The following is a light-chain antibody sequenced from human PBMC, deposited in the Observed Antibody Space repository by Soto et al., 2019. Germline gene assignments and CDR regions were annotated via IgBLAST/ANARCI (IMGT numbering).Light chain of an antibody. J-gene: IGKJ4*01. CDR2: GAS. CDR3: QQYGSSPAAT. Sequence: EIVLTQSPGTLSLSPGERATLSCRASQSVSSSYLAWYQQKPGQAPRLLIYGASIRATGIPDRFSGSGSGTDFTLTISRLEPEDFAVYYCQQYGSSPAATFGGGTKVEIK. CDR1: QSVSSSY. V-gene: IGKV3-20*01.